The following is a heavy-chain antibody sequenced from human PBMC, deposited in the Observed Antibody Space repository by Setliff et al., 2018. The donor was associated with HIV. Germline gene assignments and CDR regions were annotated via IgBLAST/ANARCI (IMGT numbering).Heavy chain of an antibody. CDR2: ISWNGGSI. V-gene: IGHV3-9*03. Sequence: PGGSLRLSCAASGFTFDDYAMHWVRQAPGKGLEWVSGISWNGGSIGYADSVKGRFSISRDNAKNSLYLQVNSVRAEDMALYYCAKATDGYIAAAGRFDCWSQGTLVTVSS. J-gene: IGHJ4*02. CDR3: AKATDGYIAAAGRFDC. CDR1: GFTFDDYA. D-gene: IGHD6-13*01.